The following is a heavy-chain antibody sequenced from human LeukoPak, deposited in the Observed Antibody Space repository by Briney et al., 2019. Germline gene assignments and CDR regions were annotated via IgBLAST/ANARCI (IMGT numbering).Heavy chain of an antibody. CDR3: ARVYEYYYGSGSSRFDY. CDR1: GGSISSSSYY. CDR2: IYYSGST. V-gene: IGHV4-39*07. D-gene: IGHD3-10*01. Sequence: PSETLSLTCTVSGGSISSSSYYWGWIRQPPGKGLEWIGSIYYSGSTYYNPSLKSRVTISVDTSKNQFSLKLSSVTAADTAVYYCARVYEYYYGSGSSRFDYWGQGTLVTVSS. J-gene: IGHJ4*02.